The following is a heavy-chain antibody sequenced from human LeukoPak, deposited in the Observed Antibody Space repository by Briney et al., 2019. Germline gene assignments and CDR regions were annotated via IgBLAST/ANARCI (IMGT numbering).Heavy chain of an antibody. J-gene: IGHJ6*03. D-gene: IGHD3-3*01. Sequence: ASVKVSRKASGYTFTSYGISWVRQAPGQGLEWMGWISAYNGNTNYAQKLQGRVTMTTDTSTSTAYMELRSLRSDDTAVYYCARGNYDFWSGHRYYYYMDVWGKGTTVTVSS. CDR1: GYTFTSYG. V-gene: IGHV1-18*01. CDR2: ISAYNGNT. CDR3: ARGNYDFWSGHRYYYYMDV.